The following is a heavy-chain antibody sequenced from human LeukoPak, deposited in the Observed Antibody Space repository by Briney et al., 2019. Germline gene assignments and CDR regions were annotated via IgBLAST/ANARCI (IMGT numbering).Heavy chain of an antibody. CDR3: ARDLSWGAFI. J-gene: IGHJ3*02. D-gene: IGHD3-16*01. CDR2: ISPSGGTT. Sequence: GGSLRLSCEASGIIFSNYGMDWVRQAPGRRLEWVSGISPSGGTTYYADSLKGRFSISRDNSKNTVYLQMNSLRADDTAVYYCARDLSWGAFIWGQGTMVTVSS. V-gene: IGHV3-23*01. CDR1: GIIFSNYG.